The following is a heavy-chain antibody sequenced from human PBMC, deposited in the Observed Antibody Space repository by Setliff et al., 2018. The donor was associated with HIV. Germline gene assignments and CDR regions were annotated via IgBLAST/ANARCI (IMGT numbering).Heavy chain of an antibody. CDR1: GGSIFSGSYY. D-gene: IGHD3-16*02. V-gene: IGHV4-61*09. CDR2: ISASGNT. J-gene: IGHJ4*02. Sequence: SETLSLTCTVSGGSIFSGSYYWSWIRQPAGRGLEWIGHISASGNTKYSPTLQSRVTLSVNPSNNQFSLNLTSVTAADTAVYYCARRKSGSSYRFFNYWGLGSLVTVSS. CDR3: ARRKSGSSYRFFNY.